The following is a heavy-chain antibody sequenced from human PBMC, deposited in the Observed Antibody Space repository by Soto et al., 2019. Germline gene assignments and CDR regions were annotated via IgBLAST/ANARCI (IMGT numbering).Heavy chain of an antibody. CDR2: IYTSGTT. D-gene: IGHD3-9*01. CDR1: GRSMSGYY. V-gene: IGHV4-4*07. J-gene: IGHJ4*02. Sequence: SETLSLTCTVSGRSMSGYYWSWVRQPAGERLEWIGRIYTSGTTDFNPSLKGRVTMSVDTSKNQFSLKLTSVTAADTALYYCAREDYYDTGYYVVWGQGTQVTVSS. CDR3: AREDYYDTGYYVV.